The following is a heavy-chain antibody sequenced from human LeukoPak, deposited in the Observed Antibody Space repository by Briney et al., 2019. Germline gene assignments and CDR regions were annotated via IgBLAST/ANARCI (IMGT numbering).Heavy chain of an antibody. J-gene: IGHJ4*02. CDR1: GFTFSSYA. D-gene: IGHD1-26*01. CDR2: ISGSGGST. Sequence: GGSLRLSCAASGFTFSSYAMSWVRQAPGKGLEWVSAISGSGGSTYYADTVKGRFTISRDNSKNTLYLQMNSLRAEDTAVYYCAKVFSIVGATTFDYWGQGTLVTVSS. CDR3: AKVFSIVGATTFDY. V-gene: IGHV3-23*01.